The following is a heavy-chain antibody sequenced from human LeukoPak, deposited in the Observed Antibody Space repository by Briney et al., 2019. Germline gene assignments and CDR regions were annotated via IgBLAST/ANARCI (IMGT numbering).Heavy chain of an antibody. CDR2: ISPNSGGT. CDR3: ARRGDGYKPFDY. J-gene: IGHJ4*02. V-gene: IGHV1-2*02. Sequence: ASVKVSCKASGYTFTGYYMHWVRQAPGQGLEWMGWISPNSGGTNYAQRLQGRVTMTRDTSISTAYMELSRLRSDDTAVYYCARRGDGYKPFDYWGQGTLVTVSS. CDR1: GYTFTGYY. D-gene: IGHD5-24*01.